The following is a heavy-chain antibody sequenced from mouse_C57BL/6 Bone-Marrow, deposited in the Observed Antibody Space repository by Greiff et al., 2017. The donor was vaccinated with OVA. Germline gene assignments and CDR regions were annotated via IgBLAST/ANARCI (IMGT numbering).Heavy chain of an antibody. CDR2: IDPEDGDT. J-gene: IGHJ2*01. Sequence: EVQLVESGAELVRPGASVKLSCTASGFNIKDYYMHWVKQRPAQGLEWIGRIDPEDGDTEYATKFQGKATMTADTSSNPAYMQLSSLTSEDTAVYYCTPHYCCSRVDYWGQGTTLTVSS. CDR1: GFNIKDYY. D-gene: IGHD1-1*01. V-gene: IGHV14-1*01. CDR3: TPHYCCSRVDY.